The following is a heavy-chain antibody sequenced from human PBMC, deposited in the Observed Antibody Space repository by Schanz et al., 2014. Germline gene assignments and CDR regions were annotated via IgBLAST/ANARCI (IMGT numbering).Heavy chain of an antibody. CDR3: ARGGRTAGAFDI. V-gene: IGHV3-33*01. Sequence: QVQLVESGGGVVQSGGSLRLSCAASGFTFSNYGMHWVRQAPGKGLEWVAVIWNDGNKKYYSESVQGRFSISRDNSKNTLYLQMNSLRTEDTAVYYCARGGRTAGAFDIWGQGTMVNVSS. D-gene: IGHD1-1*01. J-gene: IGHJ3*02. CDR1: GFTFSNYG. CDR2: IWNDGNKK.